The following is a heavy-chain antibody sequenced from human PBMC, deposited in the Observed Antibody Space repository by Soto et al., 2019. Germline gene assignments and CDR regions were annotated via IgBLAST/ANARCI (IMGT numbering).Heavy chain of an antibody. D-gene: IGHD3-10*01. Sequence: GGSLRLSCAASGFIFSSYSMNWVRQAPGKGLEWVSYISSSSSTIYYADSVKGRFTISRDNAKTSLYLQMNSLRAEDPAVYYCATYYGSGSYYSYWGQGTLVTVSS. CDR3: ATYYGSGSYYSY. J-gene: IGHJ4*02. V-gene: IGHV3-48*01. CDR2: ISSSSSTI. CDR1: GFIFSSYS.